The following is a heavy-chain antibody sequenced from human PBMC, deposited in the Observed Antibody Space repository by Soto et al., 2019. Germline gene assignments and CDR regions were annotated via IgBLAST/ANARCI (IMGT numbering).Heavy chain of an antibody. CDR1: GVTFSSYA. J-gene: IGHJ4*02. V-gene: IGHV3-23*01. D-gene: IGHD3-22*01. CDR2: ISAGGGST. CDR3: AKRAMIGGGYFDY. Sequence: PGGSLRLSCAASGVTFSSYAMSWVRKAPGKGLEWVSAISAGGGSTYYADSVKGRFTISRDNSKNTLYLQMNSLRAEDTAVYYCAKRAMIGGGYFDYWGQGTLVTVSS.